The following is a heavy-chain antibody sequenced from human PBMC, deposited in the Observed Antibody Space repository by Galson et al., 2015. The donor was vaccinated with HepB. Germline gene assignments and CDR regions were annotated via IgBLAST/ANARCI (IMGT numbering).Heavy chain of an antibody. D-gene: IGHD3-22*01. CDR3: AREGMDSSGYYYGWFDP. J-gene: IGHJ5*02. CDR2: IIPIFGTA. CDR1: GGTFSSYA. Sequence: SVKVSCKASGGTFSSYAISRVRQAPGQGLEWMRGIIPIFGTANYAQKFQGRVTITADESTSTAYMELSSLRSEDTAVYYCAREGMDSSGYYYGWFDPWGQGTLVTVSS. V-gene: IGHV1-69*13.